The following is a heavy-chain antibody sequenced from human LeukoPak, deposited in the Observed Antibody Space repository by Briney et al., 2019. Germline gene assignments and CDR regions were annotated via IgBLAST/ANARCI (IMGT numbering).Heavy chain of an antibody. Sequence: GGSLRLSCEASGFTFSSYIMTWVRQAPGKGLEWVSAISGSGGSTYYADSVKGRFTISRDNSKNTLYLQMNSLRAEDTAVYYCAKGGPYIVVDIWGQGTMVTVSS. J-gene: IGHJ3*02. CDR2: ISGSGGST. V-gene: IGHV3-23*01. D-gene: IGHD5-12*01. CDR1: GFTFSSYI. CDR3: AKGGPYIVVDI.